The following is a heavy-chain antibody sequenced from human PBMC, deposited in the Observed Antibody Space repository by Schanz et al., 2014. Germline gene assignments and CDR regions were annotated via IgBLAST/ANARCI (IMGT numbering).Heavy chain of an antibody. CDR2: IFFRGST. CDR1: GGSISSGGYS. CDR3: YGMDV. J-gene: IGHJ6*02. V-gene: IGHV4-30-4*07. Sequence: QVQLQESGPGLVKPSQTLSLTCAVSGGSISSGGYSWSWIRQPPGKGLEWIGYIFFRGSTYYNPSLKSRVPRSIDTSKTQFPLRLPSVTAADTAVYYCYGMDVWGQGTTVTVSS.